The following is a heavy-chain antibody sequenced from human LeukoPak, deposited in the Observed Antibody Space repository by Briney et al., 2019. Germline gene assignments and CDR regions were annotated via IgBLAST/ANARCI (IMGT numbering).Heavy chain of an antibody. D-gene: IGHD6-13*01. CDR3: ARDSSIWYFPRGAFDI. CDR2: INPNSGGT. J-gene: IGHJ3*02. V-gene: IGHV1-2*02. Sequence: ASVKVSCKASGYTFTGYYMHWVRQAPGQGLEWMGWINPNSGGTNYAQKFQGRVTMTRDTSISTAYMELSRLRSDDTAVYYCARDSSIWYFPRGAFDIWGQGTMVTVSS. CDR1: GYTFTGYY.